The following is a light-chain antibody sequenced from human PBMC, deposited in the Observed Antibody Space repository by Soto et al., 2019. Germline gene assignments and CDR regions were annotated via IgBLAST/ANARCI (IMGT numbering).Light chain of an antibody. V-gene: IGKV1-39*01. Sequence: DIQLTQSPSSLSASVGDRVTITCRASQSISRYLNWYQQKQGKAPKVLISAASSLQSGVPSRFSGRGSGTDFTLTISSLQPQDFAPYYWQQCFSLTPLTFGGGTKVQI. CDR3: QQCFSLTPLT. CDR2: AAS. CDR1: QSISRY. J-gene: IGKJ4*01.